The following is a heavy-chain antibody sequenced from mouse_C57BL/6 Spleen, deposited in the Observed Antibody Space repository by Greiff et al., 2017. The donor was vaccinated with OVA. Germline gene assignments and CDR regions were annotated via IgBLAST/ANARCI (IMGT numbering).Heavy chain of an antibody. V-gene: IGHV3-6*01. Sequence: DVHLVESGPGLVKPSQSLSLTCSVTGYSITSGYYWNWIRQFPGNKLEWMGYISYDGSNNYNPSLKNRISITRDTSKNQFFLKLNSVTTEDTATYYCARLRYFDVWGTGTTVTVSS. CDR1: GYSITSGYY. CDR2: ISYDGSN. J-gene: IGHJ1*03. CDR3: ARLRYFDV.